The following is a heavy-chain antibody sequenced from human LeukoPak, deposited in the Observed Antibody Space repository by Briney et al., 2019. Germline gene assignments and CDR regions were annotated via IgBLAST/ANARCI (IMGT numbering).Heavy chain of an antibody. CDR3: AKAMIVVVITAFDY. Sequence: PGGSLRLSCAASGFSFSSYAMNWVRQAPGKGLEWASAISGSGDTTYYADSVKGRFTISRDNSKNTLYLQMNSLRAEDTAAYYCAKAMIVVVITAFDYWGQGTLVTVSS. CDR2: ISGSGDTT. D-gene: IGHD3-22*01. CDR1: GFSFSSYA. V-gene: IGHV3-23*01. J-gene: IGHJ4*02.